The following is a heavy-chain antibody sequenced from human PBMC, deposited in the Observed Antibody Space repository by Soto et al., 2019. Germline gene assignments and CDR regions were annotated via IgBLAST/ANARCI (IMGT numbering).Heavy chain of an antibody. D-gene: IGHD3-3*01. CDR1: GYTFTGYY. CDR3: ARDPNYDFWSGGYYGMDV. J-gene: IGHJ6*02. Sequence: ASVKVSCKASGYTFTGYYMHWVREAPGQGLEWMGWINPNSGGTNYAQKFQGRVTMTRDTSISTAYMELSRLRSDDTAVYYCARDPNYDFWSGGYYGMDVWGQGTTVTVYS. V-gene: IGHV1-2*02. CDR2: INPNSGGT.